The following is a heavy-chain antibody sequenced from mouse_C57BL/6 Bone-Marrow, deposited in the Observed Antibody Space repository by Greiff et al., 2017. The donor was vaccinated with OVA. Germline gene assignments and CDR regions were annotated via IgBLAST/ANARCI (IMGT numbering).Heavy chain of an antibody. D-gene: IGHD2-10*02. CDR1: GFNIKDDY. Sequence: VQLQQSGAELVRPGASVKLSCTASGFNIKDDYMHWVKQRPEQGLEWIGWIDPENGDTEYASKFQGKATITADTSSHTAYLQLSILTSEDTAVYYCTVWFFAYWGQGTLVTVSA. J-gene: IGHJ3*01. CDR2: IDPENGDT. V-gene: IGHV14-4*01. CDR3: TVWFFAY.